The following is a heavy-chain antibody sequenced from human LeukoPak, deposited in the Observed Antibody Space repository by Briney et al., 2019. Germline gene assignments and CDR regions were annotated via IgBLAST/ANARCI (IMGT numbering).Heavy chain of an antibody. D-gene: IGHD6-6*01. CDR3: AKVGSLFVYSSSFDY. V-gene: IGHV3-23*01. Sequence: QPGGSPRLSCAASGFTFSSYAMSWVRQAPGKRLEWVSAISGSGGSTYYADSVKGRFTIYRDNSKNTPYLQMNSLRAEDTAVYYCAKVGSLFVYSSSFDYWGQGTMVTVSS. J-gene: IGHJ4*02. CDR2: ISGSGGST. CDR1: GFTFSSYA.